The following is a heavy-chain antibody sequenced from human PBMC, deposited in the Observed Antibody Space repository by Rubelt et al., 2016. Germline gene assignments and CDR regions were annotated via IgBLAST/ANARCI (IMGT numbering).Heavy chain of an antibody. Sequence: QVQLVQSGAEVKKPGASVKVSCKASGYTFTSYAMHWVRQAPGQRLEWMGRINAGNGNTKYFQMFQGRVTMTWDTSASTAYMELSSLRSEDTAVYYCARETAPGPSFDYWGQGTLVTVSS. V-gene: IGHV1-3*01. CDR1: GYTFTSYA. D-gene: IGHD2-21*02. CDR2: INAGNGNT. J-gene: IGHJ4*02. CDR3: ARETAPGPSFDY.